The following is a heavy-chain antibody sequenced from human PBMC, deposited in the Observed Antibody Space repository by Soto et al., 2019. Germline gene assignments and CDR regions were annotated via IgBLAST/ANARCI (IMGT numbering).Heavy chain of an antibody. D-gene: IGHD3-10*01. CDR3: ARDRHYASGGTNWFDP. CDR2: ISAYNGNT. Sequence: ASVKVSCKASGGTFSSYAISWVRQAPGQGLEWMGWISAYNGNTNYARKLQGRVTMTTDTSTSTAYMELRSLGSDDTAVYYCARDRHYASGGTNWFDPWGQGTLVTVSS. V-gene: IGHV1-18*01. J-gene: IGHJ5*02. CDR1: GGTFSSYA.